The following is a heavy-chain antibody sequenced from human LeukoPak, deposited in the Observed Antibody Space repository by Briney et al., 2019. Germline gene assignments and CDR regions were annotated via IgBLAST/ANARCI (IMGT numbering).Heavy chain of an antibody. J-gene: IGHJ6*03. CDR1: GDSVSRNRTA. V-gene: IGHV6-1*01. CDR2: TYYRSKWYN. D-gene: IGHD3-10*01. CDR3: ARTTMVRGTYYMDV. Sequence: SQTLSLTCAISGDSVSRNRTAWNWIRQSPSRGLEWLGRTYYRSKWYNDYAVSVKSRITINADTSKNQFSLKLSSVTAADTAVYYCARTTMVRGTYYMDVWGKGTTVTTSS.